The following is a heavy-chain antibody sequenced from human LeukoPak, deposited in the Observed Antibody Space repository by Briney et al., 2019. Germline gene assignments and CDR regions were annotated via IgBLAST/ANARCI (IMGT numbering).Heavy chain of an antibody. CDR2: IIPIFGTA. CDR3: ARATNVLRFLEWSAGAFDI. V-gene: IGHV1-69*05. J-gene: IGHJ3*02. CDR1: GGTFSSYA. D-gene: IGHD3-3*01. Sequence: ASVKVSCKASGGTFSSYAISWVRQAPGQGLEWMGGIIPIFGTANYAQKFQGRVTMTRDTSTSTVYMELSSLRSEDTAVYYCARATNVLRFLEWSAGAFDIWGQGTMVTVSS.